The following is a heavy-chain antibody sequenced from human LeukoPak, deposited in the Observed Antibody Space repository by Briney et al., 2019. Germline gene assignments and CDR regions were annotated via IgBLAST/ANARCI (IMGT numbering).Heavy chain of an antibody. Sequence: PGGSLRLSCAASGFTFSGSAMHWVRQASGKGLEWVGRIRSKANSYATAYAASVKGRFTISRDDSKNTAYLQMNSLKTEDTAVYYCTRRGGDYRAFDIWGQRTMVTVSS. D-gene: IGHD4-11*01. CDR1: GFTFSGSA. V-gene: IGHV3-73*01. CDR2: IRSKANSYAT. J-gene: IGHJ3*02. CDR3: TRRGGDYRAFDI.